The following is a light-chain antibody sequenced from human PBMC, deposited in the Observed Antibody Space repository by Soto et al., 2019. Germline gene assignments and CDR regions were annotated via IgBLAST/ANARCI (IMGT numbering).Light chain of an antibody. CDR1: SSNIGPNT. J-gene: IGLJ3*02. CDR3: AAWDDFLNGWV. CDR2: TNN. V-gene: IGLV1-44*01. Sequence: QSVLTQPPSASGTPGQRVTISCSGSSSNIGPNTVNWYQQLPGTAPKLLIYTNNQRPSGVPDRFSGSKSGTSASLAISGLQSQDEADYYCAAWDDFLNGWVFGGGTQMTVL.